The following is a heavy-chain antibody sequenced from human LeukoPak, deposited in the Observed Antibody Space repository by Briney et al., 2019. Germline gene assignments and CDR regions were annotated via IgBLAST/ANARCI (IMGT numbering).Heavy chain of an antibody. CDR2: IYTSGST. CDR1: GGSISSGSYY. V-gene: IGHV4-61*02. J-gene: IGHJ6*03. Sequence: SETLSLTCTVSGGSISSGSYYWSWIRQPAGKGLEWIGRIYTSGSTNYNPSLKSRVTISVDTSKNQFSLKLSSVTAADTAVYYCARRSHDYSNYDGYYYYMDVWGKGTTVTVSS. D-gene: IGHD4-11*01. CDR3: ARRSHDYSNYDGYYYYMDV.